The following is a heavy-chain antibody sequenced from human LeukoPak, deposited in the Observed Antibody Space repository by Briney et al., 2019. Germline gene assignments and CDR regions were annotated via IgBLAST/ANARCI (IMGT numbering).Heavy chain of an antibody. V-gene: IGHV1-46*01. CDR3: ARDDSSGYPDY. J-gene: IGHJ4*02. D-gene: IGHD3-22*01. CDR1: GYTFTSYY. CDR2: ISPSGGST. Sequence: ASVKVSCKASGYTFTSYYMHWVRQAPGQGLEWMGIISPSGGSTSYAQKFQGRVTMTRDTSTSTVYMELSSLRSEDTAVYYCARDDSSGYPDYWGQGTLVTVSS.